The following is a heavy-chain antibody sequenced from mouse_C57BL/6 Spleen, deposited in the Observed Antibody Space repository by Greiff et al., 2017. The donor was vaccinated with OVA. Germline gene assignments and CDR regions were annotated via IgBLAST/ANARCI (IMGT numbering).Heavy chain of an antibody. D-gene: IGHD1-1*01. CDR1: GYSITSGYY. CDR2: ISYDGSN. Sequence: EVQLQESGPGLVKPSQSLSLTCSVTGYSITSGYYWNWIRQFPGNKLEWMGYISYDGSNNYNPSLKNRISITRDTSKNQFFLKLNSVTTEDTATYYCAREKDYGSSPFDYWGQGTTLTVSS. V-gene: IGHV3-6*01. CDR3: AREKDYGSSPFDY. J-gene: IGHJ2*01.